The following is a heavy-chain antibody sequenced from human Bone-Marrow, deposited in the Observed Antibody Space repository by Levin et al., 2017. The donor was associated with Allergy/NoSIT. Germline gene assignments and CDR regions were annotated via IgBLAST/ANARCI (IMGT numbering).Heavy chain of an antibody. J-gene: IGHJ4*02. CDR1: GLTFSSYA. Sequence: LSLTCAASGLTFSSYAMSWFRQAPGKGLEWVSVIGPRGGSTYYADSVKGRFTISRDNSKNTLYLQMNSLRDEDTAVYYCAKCLKDRASGTSDYWGQGALVTVSS. CDR3: AKCLKDRASGTSDY. D-gene: IGHD6-13*01. V-gene: IGHV3-23*01. CDR2: IGPRGGST.